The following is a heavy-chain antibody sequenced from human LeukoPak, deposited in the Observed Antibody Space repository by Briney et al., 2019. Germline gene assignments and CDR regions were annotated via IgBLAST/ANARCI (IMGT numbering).Heavy chain of an antibody. CDR3: ARDVKSSGYNYYGMDV. CDR2: IYYSGST. CDR1: GGSISSGVYY. J-gene: IGHJ6*02. V-gene: IGHV4-31*03. Sequence: PSETLSLTCTVSGGSISSGVYYWTWIRQHPGRGLEWIGYIYYSGSTYYNPSLKSRVSISVDTSKNLFSLKVSSVTAADTAVYYCARDVKSSGYNYYGMDVWGQGTTVTVSS. D-gene: IGHD6-19*01.